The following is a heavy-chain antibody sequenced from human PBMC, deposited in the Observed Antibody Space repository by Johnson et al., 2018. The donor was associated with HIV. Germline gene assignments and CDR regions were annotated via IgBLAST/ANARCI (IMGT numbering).Heavy chain of an antibody. J-gene: IGHJ3*02. D-gene: IGHD3-3*01. Sequence: VQLVESGGGLVQPGRSLRLSCAASGFTFSSYWMHWVRQAPGKGLVWVSRINSDGSSTSYADSVTGRFTISRDNAKNTLYLQMNSLRAEDTAVYYCARGALEQFLEWLLNPYTDAFDIWGQGTMVTVSS. CDR1: GFTFSSYW. CDR2: INSDGSST. CDR3: ARGALEQFLEWLLNPYTDAFDI. V-gene: IGHV3-74*02.